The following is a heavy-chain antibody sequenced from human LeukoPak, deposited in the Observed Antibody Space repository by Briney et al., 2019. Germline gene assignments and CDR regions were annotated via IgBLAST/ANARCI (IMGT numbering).Heavy chain of an antibody. D-gene: IGHD3-22*01. CDR3: PRSLGYDSSGYYYYYYMDV. Sequence: GASLKVSCKASGYTFTGYYMHWVRQAPGQGLEWMGWINPNSGGTNYAQKFQGRVTMTRDTSISTDYMELSRLRSDDPAVYYCPRSLGYDSSGYYYYYYMDVWGKGTTVTVS. CDR2: INPNSGGT. CDR1: GYTFTGYY. V-gene: IGHV1-2*02. J-gene: IGHJ6*03.